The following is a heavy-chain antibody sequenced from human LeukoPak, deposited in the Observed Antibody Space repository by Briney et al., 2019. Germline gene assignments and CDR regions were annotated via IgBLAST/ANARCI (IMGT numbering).Heavy chain of an antibody. CDR3: ARDDGSGSYLFDY. Sequence: ASVKVSCTASGYTFTGYYMHWVRQAPGQGLEWMGWINPNSSGTNYAQKFQGRVTMTRDTSISTAYMELSRLRSDDTAVYYCARDDGSGSYLFDYWGQGTLVTVSS. CDR2: INPNSSGT. CDR1: GYTFTGYY. V-gene: IGHV1-2*02. D-gene: IGHD3-10*01. J-gene: IGHJ4*02.